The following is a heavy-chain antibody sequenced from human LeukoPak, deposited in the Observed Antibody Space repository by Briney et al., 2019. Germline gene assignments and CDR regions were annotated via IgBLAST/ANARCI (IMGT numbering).Heavy chain of an antibody. Sequence: ASETLSLTCTVSGGSISSSHWWSWVRQPPGKGLEWIGEIYHSGSTNYNPSLKSRVTISVDKSKNQFSLKLSSVTAADTAVYYCARDGYSGYDYFDYWGQGTLVTVSS. CDR3: ARDGYSGYDYFDY. J-gene: IGHJ4*02. CDR1: GGSISSSHW. CDR2: IYHSGST. D-gene: IGHD5-12*01. V-gene: IGHV4-4*02.